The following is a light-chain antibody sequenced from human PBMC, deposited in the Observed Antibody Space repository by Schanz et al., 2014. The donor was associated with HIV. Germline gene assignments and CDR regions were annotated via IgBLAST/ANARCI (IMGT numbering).Light chain of an antibody. Sequence: DIQMTQSPSSLSASVGDRVTITCRASQSISSYLNWYQQKPGKAPKLLIYAASSLQSGVPSRFSGSGSGTEFTLTISSLQPDDLGTYYCEQYNSRSPFTFGQGTRLEIK. J-gene: IGKJ2*01. CDR1: QSISSY. V-gene: IGKV1-39*01. CDR3: EQYNSRSPFT. CDR2: AAS.